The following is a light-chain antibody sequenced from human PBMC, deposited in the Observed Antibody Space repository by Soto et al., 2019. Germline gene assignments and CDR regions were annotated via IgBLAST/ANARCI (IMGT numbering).Light chain of an antibody. J-gene: IGKJ1*01. CDR2: GAS. Sequence: EIVMTQSPATRSVSPGERATLSCRASQSVSTTFAWYQQRPGQGPRLLIYGASTRATGLPARFSGSGSATEFTLTISRLQSADFALSYCQQYNIWPLTFGQGTKVDIK. CDR3: QQYNIWPLT. CDR1: QSVSTT. V-gene: IGKV3-15*01.